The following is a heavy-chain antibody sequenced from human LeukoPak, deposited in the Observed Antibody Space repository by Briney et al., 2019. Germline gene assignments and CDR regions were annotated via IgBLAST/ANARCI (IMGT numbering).Heavy chain of an antibody. CDR2: ISGSGGST. V-gene: IGHV3-23*01. CDR3: AKEYSQRKCSSTSCYYPFDY. Sequence: GGSLRLSCAASGFTFSSYAMSWVRQAPGKGLEWVSAISGSGGSTYYADSVKGRFTISRDNSKNTLYLQMNSLRAEDTAVYYCAKEYSQRKCSSTSCYYPFDYWGQGTLVTVSS. D-gene: IGHD2-2*01. CDR1: GFTFSSYA. J-gene: IGHJ4*02.